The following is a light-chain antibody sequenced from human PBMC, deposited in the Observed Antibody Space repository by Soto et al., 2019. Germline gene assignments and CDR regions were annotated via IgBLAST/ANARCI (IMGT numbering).Light chain of an antibody. CDR3: QQRTTWPPLFA. CDR1: QTIGNF. Sequence: EIVLTQSPRNMSLSPGERATLSCRASQTIGNFLAWYQHKPGQAPRLLIYDASKRATGIPARFSGSGSGTDFTLTIGSLEPADFAVYYCQQRTTWPPLFAFGPGTRVDIK. CDR2: DAS. V-gene: IGKV3-11*01. J-gene: IGKJ3*01.